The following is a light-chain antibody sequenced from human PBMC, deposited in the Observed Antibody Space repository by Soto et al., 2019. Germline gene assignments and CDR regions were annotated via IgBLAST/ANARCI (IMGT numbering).Light chain of an antibody. CDR1: SSDVGGYNY. CDR2: DVS. CDR3: SSYTSSSSPYV. V-gene: IGLV2-14*01. J-gene: IGLJ1*01. Sequence: QSLLTQPAPVSGSPGQSITIPCPGTSSDVGGYNYVSWYQQHPGKAPKLMIYDVSNRPSGVSNRFSGSKSGNTASLTISGLQAEDEADYYCSSYTSSSSPYVFGTGTKVTVL.